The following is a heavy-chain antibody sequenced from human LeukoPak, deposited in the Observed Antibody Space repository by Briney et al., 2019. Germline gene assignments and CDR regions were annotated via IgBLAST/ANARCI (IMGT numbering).Heavy chain of an antibody. CDR1: GGSISPYY. V-gene: IGHV4-4*07. CDR2: IYPSGST. J-gene: IGHJ5*02. CDR3: ALYSISSNWFDP. D-gene: IGHD6-6*01. Sequence: SETLSLTCAVSGGSISPYYCSWIRQPAGKGLEWIGRIYPSGSTSYNPSLEGRVTMSVDTSKNQFALTLNSVTAADTAVYYCALYSISSNWFDPWGQGTLVTVSS.